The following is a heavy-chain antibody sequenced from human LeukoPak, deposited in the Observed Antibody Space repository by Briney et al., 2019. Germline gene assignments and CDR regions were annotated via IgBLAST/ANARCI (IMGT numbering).Heavy chain of an antibody. D-gene: IGHD3-10*01. J-gene: IGHJ4*02. CDR1: GFTFNDYY. V-gene: IGHV3-66*01. CDR3: ARDDYYGSRRGPL. Sequence: PGGSLRLSCAASGFTFNDYYMSWIRQAPGKGLELVSVIYSGGSTNYADSVMGRFTISRDNSKNTLYLQMNSLRAEDTAVYYCARDDYYGSRRGPLWGQGTLVTVSS. CDR2: IYSGGST.